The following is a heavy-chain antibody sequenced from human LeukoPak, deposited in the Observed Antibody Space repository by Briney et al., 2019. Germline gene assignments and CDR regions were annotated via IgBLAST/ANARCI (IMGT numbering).Heavy chain of an antibody. CDR3: ARDGVYYDFWSGYPGHFDY. CDR2: INPSGGST. CDR1: GYTFTSYY. V-gene: IGHV1-46*01. Sequence: GASVKVSCKASGYTFTSYYMHWVRQAPGQGLEWMGIINPSGGSTSYAQKFQGRVTMTRDTSTSTVYMELSSLRSEDTAVYYCARDGVYYDFWSGYPGHFDYWGQGTLVTVSS. J-gene: IGHJ4*02. D-gene: IGHD3-3*01.